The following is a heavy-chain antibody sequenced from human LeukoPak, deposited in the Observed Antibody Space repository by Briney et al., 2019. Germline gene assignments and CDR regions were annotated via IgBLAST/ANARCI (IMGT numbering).Heavy chain of an antibody. D-gene: IGHD2-2*03. Sequence: PGGSLRLSCAASGFTFSSYAMSWVRQAPGKGLEWVSAISGSGGSTYYADSVKGRFTISRDNSKNTLYLQMNSLRAEDTAVYYCAKCSGYCSSTSCYKYYGMDVWGQGTTVTVSS. CDR2: ISGSGGST. V-gene: IGHV3-23*01. CDR1: GFTFSSYA. CDR3: AKCSGYCSSTSCYKYYGMDV. J-gene: IGHJ6*02.